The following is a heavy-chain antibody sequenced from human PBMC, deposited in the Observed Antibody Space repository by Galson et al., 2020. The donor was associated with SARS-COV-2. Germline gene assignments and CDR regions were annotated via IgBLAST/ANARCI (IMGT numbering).Heavy chain of an antibody. J-gene: IGHJ6*02. Sequence: GESLKISCAASGFSFSNYGMNWVRQVPGRGLEWVSYISSTGGTVDYTDSVMGRFTISRDSAKNSWYLQMNSLRDEDTAVYYCARVQYSSGWFEGVTPFPPHQYNYAMDVWGQGTTVTVSS. CDR2: ISSTGGTV. CDR3: ARVQYSSGWFEGVTPFPPHQYNYAMDV. V-gene: IGHV3-48*02. D-gene: IGHD6-19*01. CDR1: GFSFSNYG.